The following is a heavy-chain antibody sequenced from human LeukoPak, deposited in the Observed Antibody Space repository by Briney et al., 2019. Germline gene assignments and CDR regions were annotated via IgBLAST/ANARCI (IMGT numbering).Heavy chain of an antibody. CDR1: GGSICSGDYY. CDR3: ARADYSNYQVFFDY. Sequence: SQTLSLTCTVSGGSICSGDYYWSWIRQPPGKGLEWIGYIYYSGSTCYNPSLKSRVTISVDTSKNQFSLKLSSVTAADTAVYYCARADYSNYQVFFDYWGQGTLVTVSS. V-gene: IGHV4-30-4*01. J-gene: IGHJ4*02. CDR2: IYYSGST. D-gene: IGHD4-11*01.